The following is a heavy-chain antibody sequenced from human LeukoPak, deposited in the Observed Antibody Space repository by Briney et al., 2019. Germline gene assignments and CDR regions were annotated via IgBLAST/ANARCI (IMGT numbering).Heavy chain of an antibody. J-gene: IGHJ3*02. V-gene: IGHV4-34*01. Sequence: SETLSLTCAVYGGSFSGYYWSWIRQPPGKGLEWIGEINHSGSTNYNPSLKSRVTISVDTSKNQFSLKLSSVTAADTAVYYCASPGSGDGSDAFDIWGQGTMVTVSS. CDR3: ASPGSGDGSDAFDI. D-gene: IGHD3-10*01. CDR1: GGSFSGYY. CDR2: INHSGST.